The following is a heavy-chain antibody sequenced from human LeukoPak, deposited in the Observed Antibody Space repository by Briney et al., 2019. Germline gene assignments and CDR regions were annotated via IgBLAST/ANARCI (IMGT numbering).Heavy chain of an antibody. D-gene: IGHD6-19*01. V-gene: IGHV3-30-3*01. CDR3: ARERSSGSKKDAFDI. CDR2: ISYDGSNK. Sequence: GGSLRLSCAASGFTFSSYAMHWVRQAPGKGLEWVAVISYDGSNKYYADSVKGRFTISRDNSKNTLYLQMNSLRAEDTAVYYCARERSSGSKKDAFDIWGQGTMVTVSS. J-gene: IGHJ3*02. CDR1: GFTFSSYA.